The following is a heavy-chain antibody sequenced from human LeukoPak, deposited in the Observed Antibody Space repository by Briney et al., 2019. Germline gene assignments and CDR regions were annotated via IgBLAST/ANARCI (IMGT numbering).Heavy chain of an antibody. CDR3: SRESGPFCPFGY. V-gene: IGHV4/OR15-8*02. D-gene: IGHD1-26*01. CDR2: ISLAGQT. J-gene: IGHJ4*02. CDR1: GGSISGTNW. Sequence: SETLSLTCGVSGGSISGTNWWSWVRHPPGQGLEWIGEISLAGQTNYNPSLNGRVTMSLDKSSNQLSLHLTSVTAADTATYFCSRESGPFCPFGYWGQGTLVIVSS.